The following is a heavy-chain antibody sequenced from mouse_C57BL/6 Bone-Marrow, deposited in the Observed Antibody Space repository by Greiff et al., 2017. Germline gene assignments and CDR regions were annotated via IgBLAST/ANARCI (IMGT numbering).Heavy chain of an antibody. CDR3: ATADDYDVLCDV. CDR1: GYTFTSYW. D-gene: IGHD2-4*01. V-gene: IGHV1-64*01. J-gene: IGHJ1*03. CDR2: IHPNSGGT. Sequence: VQLQQPGAELVKPGASVKLSCKASGYTFTSYWMHWVKQRPGQGLEWIGMIHPNSGGTNYNEKFKSKATLTVDKSSSTAYMQLSSLTSEDSAVXYEATADDYDVLCDVWGTGTTVTVSS.